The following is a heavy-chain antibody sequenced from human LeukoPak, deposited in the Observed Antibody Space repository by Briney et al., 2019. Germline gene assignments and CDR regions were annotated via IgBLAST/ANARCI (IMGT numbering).Heavy chain of an antibody. CDR3: ARYTPYSGYDYTIAVAGSCFDY. Sequence: SGGSLRLSCAASGFTFSSYWMSWVRQAPGKGLEWVANIKQDGSEKYYVDSVKGRFTISRDNAKNSLYLQMNGLRAEDTAVYYCARYTPYSGYDYTIAVAGSCFDYWGQGTLVTVSS. CDR1: GFTFSSYW. D-gene: IGHD5-12*01. CDR2: IKQDGSEK. V-gene: IGHV3-7*01. J-gene: IGHJ4*02.